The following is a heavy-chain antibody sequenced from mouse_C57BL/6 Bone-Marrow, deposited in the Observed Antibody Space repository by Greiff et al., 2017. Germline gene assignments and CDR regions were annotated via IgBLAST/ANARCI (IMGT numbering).Heavy chain of an antibody. CDR1: GYAFTNYL. V-gene: IGHV1-54*01. CDR2: INPGSGGT. J-gene: IGHJ1*03. CDR3: ARGDYYGSSYWYFDV. D-gene: IGHD1-1*01. Sequence: QVQLQQSGAELVRPGTSVKVSCKASGYAFTNYLIEWVKQRPGQGLEWIGVINPGSGGTNYNETFKGKATLTADKSSSTAYMQLSSLTSEDSAVYFCARGDYYGSSYWYFDVWGTGTTVTVSS.